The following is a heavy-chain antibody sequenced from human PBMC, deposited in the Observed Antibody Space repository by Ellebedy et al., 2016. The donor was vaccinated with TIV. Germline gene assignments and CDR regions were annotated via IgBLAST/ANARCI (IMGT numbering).Heavy chain of an antibody. J-gene: IGHJ6*02. V-gene: IGHV4-59*01. CDR2: IFYSGST. CDR1: GGSMRNYY. CDR3: ARGLLYYDFWSGYNKVAGDYYYGMDV. Sequence: MPSETLSLTCTVSGGSMRNYYWSWIRQPPGKGLEWLGQIFYSGSTNYNPSLRSRVTISVDTSKNQFSLRLSSVTAADTAVYYCARGLLYYDFWSGYNKVAGDYYYGMDVWGQGTTVTVSS. D-gene: IGHD3-3*01.